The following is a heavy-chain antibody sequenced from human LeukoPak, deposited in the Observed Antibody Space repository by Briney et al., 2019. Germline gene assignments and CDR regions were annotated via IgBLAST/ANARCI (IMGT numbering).Heavy chain of an antibody. D-gene: IGHD2-15*01. CDR1: GFTFSKYG. CDR2: IWFDGSNR. J-gene: IGHJ5*02. Sequence: GGSLRLSCTASGFTFSKYGMHWVRQAPGKGLEWVAVIWFDGSNRNHADSVKGRFTISRDNSKNTLYLQMNSLRVENTAVYFCVRDYCSGGSCYENNWFDPWGQGTLVTVSS. CDR3: VRDYCSGGSCYENNWFDP. V-gene: IGHV3-33*01.